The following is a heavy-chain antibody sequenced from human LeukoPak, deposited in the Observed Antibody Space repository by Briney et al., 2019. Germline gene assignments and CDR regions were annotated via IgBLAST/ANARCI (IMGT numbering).Heavy chain of an antibody. D-gene: IGHD4-23*01. Sequence: GGSLRLSCVASGFTFRTYWMNWFRRAPGRGLEWVASVKEDGTRKYYVDSVKGRFTISRDDAKNALFLQVDSLRVEDTAVYYCVRAGWELDYWGQGTLVTVSS. CDR2: VKEDGTRK. V-gene: IGHV3-7*01. CDR1: GFTFRTYW. J-gene: IGHJ4*02. CDR3: VRAGWELDY.